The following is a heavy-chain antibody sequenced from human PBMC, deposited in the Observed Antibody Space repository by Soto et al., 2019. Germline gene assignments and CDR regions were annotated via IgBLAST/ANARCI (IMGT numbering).Heavy chain of an antibody. CDR1: GGSISSYY. J-gene: IGHJ4*02. D-gene: IGHD3-10*01. V-gene: IGHV4-59*01. CDR3: ASGTYYYGSGSYSRRGYFDY. CDR2: IYYSGST. Sequence: PSETLSLTCTVSGGSISSYYWSWIRQPPGKGLEWIGYIYYSGSTNYNPSLKSRVTISVDTSKNQFSLKLSSVTAAGTAVYYCASGTYYYGSGSYSRRGYFDYWGQGTLVTVSS.